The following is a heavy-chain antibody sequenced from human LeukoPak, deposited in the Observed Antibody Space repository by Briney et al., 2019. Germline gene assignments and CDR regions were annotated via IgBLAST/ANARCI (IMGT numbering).Heavy chain of an antibody. D-gene: IGHD3-16*01. Sequence: SETLSLTCTVSGGSISSYYWGWIRQPPGKGLEWIGYIYYSGSTNYNPSLKSRVTISVDTSKNQFSLKLSSVTAADTAVYYCARSVRALGVRGGHYYYYGMDVWGQGTTVTVSS. CDR1: GGSISSYY. J-gene: IGHJ6*02. CDR2: IYYSGST. V-gene: IGHV4-59*12. CDR3: ARSVRALGVRGGHYYYYGMDV.